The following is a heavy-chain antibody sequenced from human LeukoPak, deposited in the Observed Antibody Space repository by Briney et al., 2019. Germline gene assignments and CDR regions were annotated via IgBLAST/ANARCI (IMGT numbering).Heavy chain of an antibody. CDR2: ISCSGSST. CDR3: AKLSCSGISCSRAYYYYYMDV. V-gene: IGHV3-23*01. Sequence: GGSLRLSCAASGFTFSRYGMSWVRQAPGKGLEWVSAISCSGSSTYYADSVKGRFTISRDNSKNTLYLQVNSLRAEDTAVYYCAKLSCSGISCSRAYYYYYMDVWGKGTTVTVSS. D-gene: IGHD2-2*01. CDR1: GFTFSRYG. J-gene: IGHJ6*03.